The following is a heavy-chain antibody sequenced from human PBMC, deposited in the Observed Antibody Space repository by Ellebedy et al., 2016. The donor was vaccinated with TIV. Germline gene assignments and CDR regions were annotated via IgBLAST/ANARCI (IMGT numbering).Heavy chain of an antibody. CDR3: ARSRGIAAAGPTAFDV. CDR2: IQYIGSP. J-gene: IGHJ3*01. V-gene: IGHV4-59*01. Sequence: SETLSLTXVVSGDSIRKSYWSWIRQAPGKGLEWIGYIQYIGSPNYNPSLKRRVTMSLDTSRNQFSLRLTSVTATDTAVYYCARSRGIAAAGPTAFDVWGQGTMVTVSS. D-gene: IGHD6-13*01. CDR1: GDSIRKSY.